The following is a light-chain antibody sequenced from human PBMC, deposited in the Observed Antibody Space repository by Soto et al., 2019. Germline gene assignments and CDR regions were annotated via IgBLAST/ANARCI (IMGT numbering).Light chain of an antibody. CDR1: QSVSRN. V-gene: IGKV3D-15*01. Sequence: GMTQYPAPMSVSPGERATHSCRASQSVSRNLAWYQQKPGQAPRLLSYNASTRATGTPARFSGSGSGTEFTLIISSLQSEDSAVYYCQQYNSWLWPFGHVSKV. CDR3: QQYNSWLWP. J-gene: IGKJ1*01. CDR2: NAS.